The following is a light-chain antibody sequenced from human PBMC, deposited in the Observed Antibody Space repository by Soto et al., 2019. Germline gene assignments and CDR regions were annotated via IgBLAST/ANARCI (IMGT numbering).Light chain of an antibody. V-gene: IGKV1-5*03. J-gene: IGKJ1*01. CDR1: QSISRW. Sequence: DVQMTQSPSTLSASVGDRVTITCRASQSISRWLAWYQQEPGKAPKLLIYETSSLEDGVPSRFTGSGSGTEFSLTITSLQPDDFATYYCQQYKDYWTFGQGTKVDIK. CDR2: ETS. CDR3: QQYKDYWT.